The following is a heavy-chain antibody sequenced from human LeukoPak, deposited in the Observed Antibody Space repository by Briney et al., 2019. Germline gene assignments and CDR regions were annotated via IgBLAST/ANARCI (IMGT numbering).Heavy chain of an antibody. CDR3: ASMPAAAGTWYYYYYYMDV. CDR1: GFTFSSYS. CDR2: ISSSSSYI. D-gene: IGHD6-13*01. J-gene: IGHJ6*03. V-gene: IGHV3-21*01. Sequence: GGSLRLSCAASGFTFSSYSMNWVRQAPGKGLEWVSSISSSSSYIYYADSVEGRFTISRDNAKNSLYLQMNSLRAEDTAVYYCASMPAAAGTWYYYYYYMDVWGIGTTVTVSS.